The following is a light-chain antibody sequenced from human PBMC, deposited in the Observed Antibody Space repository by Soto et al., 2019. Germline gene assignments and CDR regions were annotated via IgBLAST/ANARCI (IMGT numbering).Light chain of an antibody. V-gene: IGKV1-5*03. CDR2: KAS. J-gene: IGKJ1*01. CDR1: QSISSW. CDR3: QQYNSSPWT. Sequence: DIQMTQSPSTLSASVGDRATITCRARQSISSWLAWYQQKPGKAPKLLIYKASSLESGVPSRFSGSGSGTEFPLTISSLQPDDFATYYCQQYNSSPWTFGQGTKVEIK.